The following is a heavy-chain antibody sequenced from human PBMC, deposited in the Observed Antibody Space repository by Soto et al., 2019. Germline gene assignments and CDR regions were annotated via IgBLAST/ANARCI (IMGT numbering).Heavy chain of an antibody. CDR1: GGSISSSNW. J-gene: IGHJ6*02. V-gene: IGHV4-4*02. CDR2: IYHSGST. CDR3: ARARVVIMSYYYYGMDV. D-gene: IGHD3-3*01. Sequence: SETLSLTCAVSGGSISSSNWWSWVRQPPGKGLERIGEIYHSGSTNYNPSLKSRATISVDKSKNQFSLKLSSVTAADTAVYYCARARVVIMSYYYYGMDVWGQGTTVTVSS.